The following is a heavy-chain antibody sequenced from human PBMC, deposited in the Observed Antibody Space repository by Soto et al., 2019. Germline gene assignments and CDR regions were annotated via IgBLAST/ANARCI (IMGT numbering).Heavy chain of an antibody. CDR1: GGTFSSYA. CDR3: ARDGPFQGVTGLSWFDP. J-gene: IGHJ5*02. V-gene: IGHV1-69*12. CDR2: IIPIFGTA. D-gene: IGHD3-16*01. Sequence: QVQLVQSGAEVKKPGSSVKVSCKASGGTFSSYAISWVRQAPGQGLEWMGGIIPIFGTANYAQKFQGRVTITADESTSTAYMGLSSLRSEDTAVYYCARDGPFQGVTGLSWFDPWGQGTLVTVSS.